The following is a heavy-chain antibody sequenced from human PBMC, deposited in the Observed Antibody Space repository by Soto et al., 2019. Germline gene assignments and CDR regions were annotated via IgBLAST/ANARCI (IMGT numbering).Heavy chain of an antibody. CDR2: IYYSGST. CDR1: GGSISSSSYY. J-gene: IGHJ5*02. V-gene: IGHV4-39*01. Sequence: SETLPLTCTVSGGSISSSSYYWGWIRQPPGKGLEWIGSIYYSGSTYYNPSLKSRVTISVDTSKNQFSLKLSSVTAADTAVYYCARLDYYDSSGIPNWFDPWGQGTLVTVSS. CDR3: ARLDYYDSSGIPNWFDP. D-gene: IGHD3-22*01.